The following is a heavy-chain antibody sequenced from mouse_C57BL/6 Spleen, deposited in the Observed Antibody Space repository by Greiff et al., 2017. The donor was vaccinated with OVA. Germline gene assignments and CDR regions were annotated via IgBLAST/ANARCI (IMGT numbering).Heavy chain of an antibody. CDR2: ISSCGDYT. Sequence: DVQLVESGAGLVKPGGSLKLSCAASGFTFSSYAMSWVRQTPEKRLEWVAYISSCGDYTYYEETVKGRSTISRDNARNTLYLQMSSLTSEDTAMYYCTSGDCDTWFAYWGQGTLVTVSA. V-gene: IGHV5-9-1*02. CDR3: TSGDCDTWFAY. CDR1: GFTFSSYA. J-gene: IGHJ3*01.